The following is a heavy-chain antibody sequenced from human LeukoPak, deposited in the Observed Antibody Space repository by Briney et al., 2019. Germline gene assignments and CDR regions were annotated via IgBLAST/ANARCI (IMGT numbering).Heavy chain of an antibody. Sequence: SETLSLTCAVYGGSFSGYYWSWIRQPPGKGLEWIGEINHSGSTNYNPSLKSRVTISVDTSKNQFSLKLSSVTAADTAVYYCARFWSYPPRPFDPWGQGTLVTVSS. V-gene: IGHV4-34*01. CDR1: GGSFSGYY. CDR2: INHSGST. D-gene: IGHD1-26*01. CDR3: ARFWSYPPRPFDP. J-gene: IGHJ5*02.